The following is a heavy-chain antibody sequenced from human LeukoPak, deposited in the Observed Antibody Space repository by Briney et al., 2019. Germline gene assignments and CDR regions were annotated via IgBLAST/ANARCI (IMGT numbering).Heavy chain of an antibody. Sequence: GGSLRLSCAVSGFTFSSYAMHWVRQAPGKGLEWVAVISYDGSNKYYADSVKGRFTISRDNSKNTLYLQMNSLRAEDTAVYYCARDESDSSGRGDYFDYWGQGTLVTVSS. CDR1: GFTFSSYA. CDR2: ISYDGSNK. CDR3: ARDESDSSGRGDYFDY. D-gene: IGHD3-22*01. J-gene: IGHJ4*02. V-gene: IGHV3-30-3*01.